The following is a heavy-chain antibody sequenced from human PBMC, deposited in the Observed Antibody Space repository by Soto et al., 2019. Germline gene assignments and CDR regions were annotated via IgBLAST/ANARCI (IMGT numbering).Heavy chain of an antibody. CDR2: ISAYKGNT. Sequence: ASVKVSCKASGFTFTNYGISWVRQAPGQGLEWMGWISAYKGNTNYAQKFQGRVTMTTDTSTSTAYLELRSLRSDDMAVYFCASRSGQLPYYFDYWGPAPQLTVSS. V-gene: IGHV1-18*03. CDR3: ASRSGQLPYYFDY. J-gene: IGHJ4*02. CDR1: GFTFTNYG. D-gene: IGHD6-6*01.